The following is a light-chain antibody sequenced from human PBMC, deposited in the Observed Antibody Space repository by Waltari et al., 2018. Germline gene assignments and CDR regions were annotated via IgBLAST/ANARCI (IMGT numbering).Light chain of an antibody. CDR2: AAS. V-gene: IGKV1-8*01. CDR1: QGISTY. J-gene: IGKJ4*01. CDR3: QQLHSYPRA. Sequence: AIRITQSPSSLSASTGDRVTITCRASQGISTYLAWYQQKPGKAPKVLIYAASTLQSGVPSRFSGSGSGTDFTLTISCLQPEDFATYYCQQLHSYPRAFGGGTKVESK.